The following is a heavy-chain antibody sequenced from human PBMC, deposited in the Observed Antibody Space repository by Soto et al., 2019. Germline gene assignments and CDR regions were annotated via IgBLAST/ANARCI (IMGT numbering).Heavy chain of an antibody. CDR1: GGSISSGGTGSY. J-gene: IGHJ4*02. CDR3: ASGHDAYKVRY. Sequence: SETLSLTCTVSGGSISSGGTGSYWTWISQLPGKGLEWIGYIYYTGNTYYNPSLKSRPTISIDTSENQFSLKLTSVTAADTAVYFCASGHDAYKVRYWGQGTLVTVSS. CDR2: IYYTGNT. V-gene: IGHV4-31*03. D-gene: IGHD1-1*01.